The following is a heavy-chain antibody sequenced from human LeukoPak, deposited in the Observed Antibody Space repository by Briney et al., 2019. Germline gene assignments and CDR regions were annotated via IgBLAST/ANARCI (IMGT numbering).Heavy chain of an antibody. V-gene: IGHV4-39*07. CDR1: GGSISSSIYY. Sequence: SETLSLTCTVSGGSISSSIYYWGWLRQPPGKGLEGIGNIYYSGSTYYNPSLKSRVTISVDTSKNQFSLKLSSVIAADTAVYYCARDLGAGTLAPISYWGQGTLVTVSS. J-gene: IGHJ4*02. D-gene: IGHD6-13*01. CDR2: IYYSGST. CDR3: ARDLGAGTLAPISY.